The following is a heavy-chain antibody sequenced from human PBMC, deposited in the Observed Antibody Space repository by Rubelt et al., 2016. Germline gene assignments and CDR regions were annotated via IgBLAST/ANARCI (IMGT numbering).Heavy chain of an antibody. CDR3: ARQSGNSRFDY. J-gene: IGHJ4*02. D-gene: IGHD3-3*01. V-gene: IGHV4-4*02. Sequence: QVQLQESGPGLVKPSETLSLTCTVSGDSIDRSTWWNWVRQSPGKGLEWIGEINHSGITNYNPSLKSRTTISVDKSKKQFSLKLRSVTAADTAVYYCARQSGNSRFDYWGQGTLVTVSS. CDR2: INHSGIT. CDR1: GDSIDRSTW.